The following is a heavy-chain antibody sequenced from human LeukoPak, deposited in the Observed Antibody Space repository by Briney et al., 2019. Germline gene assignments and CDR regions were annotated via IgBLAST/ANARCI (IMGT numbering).Heavy chain of an antibody. CDR3: ARDSYYYDSTTPPGDY. V-gene: IGHV3-53*01. D-gene: IGHD3-22*01. CDR1: GFTVSSNY. CDR2: IYSGGST. Sequence: GGSLRLSCAASGFTVSSNYMSWVRQAPGKGLEWVSVIYSGGSTYYADSVKVRFTISRDNSKNTLYLQMNSLRAEDTAVYYCARDSYYYDSTTPPGDYWGQGTLVTVSS. J-gene: IGHJ4*02.